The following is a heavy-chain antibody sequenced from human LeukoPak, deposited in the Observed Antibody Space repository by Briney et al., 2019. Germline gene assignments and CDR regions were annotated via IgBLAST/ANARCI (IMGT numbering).Heavy chain of an antibody. CDR2: ITGSGGST. V-gene: IGHV3-23*01. CDR3: AKAIRYYYDSSGYYCVL. Sequence: SGGSLRLSCAASGFTFSSYAMSWVRQAPGKGLEWVSTITGSGGSTYYADSVKGRLTISRDNSKNTLYLQMNSLRVEDTAVYYCAKAIRYYYDSSGYYCVLWGQGTLVTVSS. D-gene: IGHD3-22*01. J-gene: IGHJ4*02. CDR1: GFTFSSYA.